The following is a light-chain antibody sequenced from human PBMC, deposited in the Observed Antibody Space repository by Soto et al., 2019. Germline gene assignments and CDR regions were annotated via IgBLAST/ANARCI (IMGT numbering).Light chain of an antibody. CDR2: DAS. V-gene: IGKV1-33*01. Sequence: DIQMTQSPSSLSASVGDRVTITCQAIQDISNYLNWYQQKPGQAPKLLIYDASNLETGVPSRFSGSGSGTDFTVTISSLQPEDIATYYCQQYDNPSLTCGQGTRLEIQ. J-gene: IGKJ5*01. CDR3: QQYDNPSLT. CDR1: QDISNY.